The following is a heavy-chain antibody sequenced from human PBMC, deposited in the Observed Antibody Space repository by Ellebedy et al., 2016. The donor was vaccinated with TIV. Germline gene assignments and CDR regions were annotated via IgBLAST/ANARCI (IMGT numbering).Heavy chain of an antibody. Sequence: PGGSLRLSCATSGFTFDDYGMSWVRQAPGKGLEWVSGLNWNGGRPAYADSVKGRFTISRDNDKSSLYLQMNSLRAEDTALYYCARRLLVVAAAPTYFFDYWGRGTLVTVSS. J-gene: IGHJ4*02. V-gene: IGHV3-20*04. D-gene: IGHD2-15*01. CDR3: ARRLLVVAAAPTYFFDY. CDR1: GFTFDDYG. CDR2: LNWNGGRP.